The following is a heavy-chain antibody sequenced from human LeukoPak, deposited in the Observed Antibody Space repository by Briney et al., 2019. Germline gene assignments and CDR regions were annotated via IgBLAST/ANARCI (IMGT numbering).Heavy chain of an antibody. V-gene: IGHV3-74*01. Sequence: GGSLRLSCAASGFSFGSYWLHWVRQAPGKGLVWVSHIKSDGSSTSYADSVQGRFTISRDNTKNTLYLQMNSLRAEDTAVYFCVQISIGWGQGTLVTVSS. CDR1: GFSFGSYW. CDR2: IKSDGSST. CDR3: VQISIG. D-gene: IGHD5-18*01. J-gene: IGHJ4*02.